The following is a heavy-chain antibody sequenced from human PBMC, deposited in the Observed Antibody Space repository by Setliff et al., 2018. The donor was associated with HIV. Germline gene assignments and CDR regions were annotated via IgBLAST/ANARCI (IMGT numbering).Heavy chain of an antibody. J-gene: IGHJ5*02. V-gene: IGHV3-48*03. D-gene: IGHD1-26*01. CDR1: GFTFTGSE. CDR3: VRGHCNSDTCWFGP. Sequence: GGSLRLSCAASGFTFTGSEMNWVRQAPGKGLEWVSYISGGGRTIYYADSVKGRFTISRDTAKPSLYLQMNSLRAEDTAVYYCVRGHCNSDTCWFGPWGQGTRVTVS. CDR2: ISGGGRTI.